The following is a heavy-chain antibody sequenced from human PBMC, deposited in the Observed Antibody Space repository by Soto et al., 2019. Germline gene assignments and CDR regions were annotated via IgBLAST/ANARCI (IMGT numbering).Heavy chain of an antibody. Sequence: GGSLRLSCAASGFTFSSYAMSWVRQAPGKGLEWVSAISGSGGSTYYADSVKSRFTISRDNSKNTLYLQMNSLRAEDTAVYYCAKELIRYFDWFDAFDIWGQGTMVTVSS. CDR3: AKELIRYFDWFDAFDI. CDR2: ISGSGGST. J-gene: IGHJ3*02. CDR1: GFTFSSYA. V-gene: IGHV3-23*01. D-gene: IGHD3-9*01.